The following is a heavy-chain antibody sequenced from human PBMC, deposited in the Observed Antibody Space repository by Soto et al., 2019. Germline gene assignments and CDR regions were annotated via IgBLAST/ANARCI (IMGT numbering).Heavy chain of an antibody. V-gene: IGHV5-10-1*01. CDR3: ASPIMGGSPNDY. J-gene: IGHJ4*02. CDR2: IDPSDSYT. Sequence: PGESLKISCKGSGYSFTSYWISWVRKMPGKGLEWMGRIDPSDSYTNYSPSFQGHVTISADKSISTAYLQWSSLKASDTAMYYCASPIMGGSPNDYWGQGTLVTVSS. CDR1: GYSFTSYW. D-gene: IGHD1-26*01.